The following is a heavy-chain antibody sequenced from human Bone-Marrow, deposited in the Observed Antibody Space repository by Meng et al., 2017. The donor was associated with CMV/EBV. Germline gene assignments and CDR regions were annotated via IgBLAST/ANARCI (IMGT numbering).Heavy chain of an antibody. CDR3: ATGPRGSSSWLGWFDP. V-gene: IGHV1-24*01. CDR1: GYTLTELS. Sequence: ASVKVSCKVSGYTLTELSMHWVRQAPGKGLEWMGGFDPEDGETIYAQKFQGRVTMTEDTSTDTAYMELSSLRSEDTAVYYCATGPRGSSSWLGWFDPWGQGTLVTVSS. CDR2: FDPEDGET. J-gene: IGHJ5*02. D-gene: IGHD6-13*01.